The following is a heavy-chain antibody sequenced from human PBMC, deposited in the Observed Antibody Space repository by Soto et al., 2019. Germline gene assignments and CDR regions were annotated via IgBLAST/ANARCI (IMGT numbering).Heavy chain of an antibody. CDR1: GFTFSSYS. V-gene: IGHV3-48*01. Sequence: GGSLRLSCAASGFTFSSYSMNWVRQAPGKGLEWVSYISSSSSTIYYADSVKGRFTISRDNAKNSLYLQMNSLRAEDTAVYYCARDPHWYDGAGSPAVVAFDIWGEGTMV. CDR3: ARDPHWYDGAGSPAVVAFDI. CDR2: ISSSSSTI. D-gene: IGHD3-10*01. J-gene: IGHJ3*02.